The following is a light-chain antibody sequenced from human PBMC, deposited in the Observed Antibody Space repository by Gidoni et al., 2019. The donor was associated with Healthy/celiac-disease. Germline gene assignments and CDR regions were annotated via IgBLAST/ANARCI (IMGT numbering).Light chain of an antibody. Sequence: QSVLTQPPSVSGAPGPRVTISCTGSSSNIGAGYDVHWYQQLPGTAPKLLIYGNSNRPSGVPDRFSGSKSGTSASLAITGLQAEDEADYYCQSYDSSLSGYVFGGGTQLTVL. CDR2: GNS. CDR3: QSYDSSLSGYV. V-gene: IGLV1-40*01. J-gene: IGLJ7*01. CDR1: SSNIGAGYD.